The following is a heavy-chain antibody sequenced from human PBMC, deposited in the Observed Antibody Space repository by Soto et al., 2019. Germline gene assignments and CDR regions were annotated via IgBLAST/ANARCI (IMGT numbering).Heavy chain of an antibody. D-gene: IGHD6-6*01. J-gene: IGHJ4*02. Sequence: QVQLVQSGAEVKKPGSSVKVSCKASGGTFSSYSISWVRQAPGQGLEWMGGIIPIFGTANYAQKFQGRVTITADESTSTGYMELSRLRSEDTAVYYCAIEYSSSPPYYPIGYWGQGTLVTVSS. V-gene: IGHV1-69*01. CDR2: IIPIFGTA. CDR3: AIEYSSSPPYYPIGY. CDR1: GGTFSSYS.